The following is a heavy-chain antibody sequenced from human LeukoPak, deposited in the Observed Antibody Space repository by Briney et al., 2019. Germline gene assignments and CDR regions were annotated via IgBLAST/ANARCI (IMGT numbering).Heavy chain of an antibody. V-gene: IGHV4-31*11. Sequence: SETLSLTCAVYGVSFSGYYWSWVRQHPGKGLEWIGYIYYSGSTYYNPSLKSRITISVDTSKNQFSLKLSSVTAADTAVYYCARVFGYSSGWSIIDYWGQGTLVTVSS. D-gene: IGHD6-19*01. CDR3: ARVFGYSSGWSIIDY. CDR2: IYYSGST. CDR1: GVSFSGYY. J-gene: IGHJ4*02.